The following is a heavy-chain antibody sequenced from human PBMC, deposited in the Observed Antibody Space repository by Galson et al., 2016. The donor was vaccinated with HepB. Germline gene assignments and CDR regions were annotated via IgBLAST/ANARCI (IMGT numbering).Heavy chain of an antibody. V-gene: IGHV6-1*01. Sequence: CAISGDSVSRNGVTWNWIRQSPSRGLEWLGRTYYMSNWDYDYAVSVNSRITIIPDTSRNQFSLYLRSVTPEDTAVYYCARATDYGDYANGMDVWDGGTRVTVTS. J-gene: IGHJ6*04. CDR3: ARATDYGDYANGMDV. CDR1: GDSVSRNGVT. CDR2: TYYMSNWDY. D-gene: IGHD4-17*01.